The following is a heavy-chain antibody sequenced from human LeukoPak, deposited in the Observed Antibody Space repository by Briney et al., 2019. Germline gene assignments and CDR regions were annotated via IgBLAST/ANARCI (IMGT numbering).Heavy chain of an antibody. CDR3: ARTTYYYDSSGYYIFDY. V-gene: IGHV1-2*02. J-gene: IGHJ4*02. Sequence: ASVKVSCKASGYTSTGYYMHWVRQAPGQGLEWMGWINPNSGGTNYAQKLQGRVTMTTDTSTSTAYMELRSLRSDDTAVYYCARTTYYYDSSGYYIFDYWGQGTLVTVSS. CDR1: GYTSTGYY. D-gene: IGHD3-22*01. CDR2: INPNSGGT.